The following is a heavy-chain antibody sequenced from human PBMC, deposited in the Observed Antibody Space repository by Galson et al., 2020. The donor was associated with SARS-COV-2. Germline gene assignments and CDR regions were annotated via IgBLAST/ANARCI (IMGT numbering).Heavy chain of an antibody. V-gene: IGHV4-4*02. CDR1: DGPTNSSNW. CDR2: IYHSGST. D-gene: IGHD3-22*01. J-gene: IGHJ6*02. Sequence: SETLSLTCAVPDGPTNSSNWWNWVRHPPGKGLEWIGEIYHSGSTSYNTSLKRRVTTSVDKSKSLFSLKLSSVTAADTAVYYCTKIPYCYHTSGDPYYSVGMDVCGQGTTV. CDR3: TKIPYCYHTSGDPYYSVGMDV.